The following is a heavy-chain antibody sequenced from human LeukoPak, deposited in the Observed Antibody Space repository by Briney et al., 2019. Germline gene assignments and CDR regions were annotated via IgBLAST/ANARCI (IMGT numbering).Heavy chain of an antibody. J-gene: IGHJ5*02. D-gene: IGHD6-19*01. CDR2: IYYSGST. Sequence: PSETLSLTCTVSGGSISSYYWSWIRQPPGKGLEWIGYIYYSGSTNYNPSLKSRVTISVDTSKNQFSLKLSSVTAADTAGYYCARSLPYSSGWYWFDPGGQGTLVTVSS. V-gene: IGHV4-59*01. CDR1: GGSISSYY. CDR3: ARSLPYSSGWYWFDP.